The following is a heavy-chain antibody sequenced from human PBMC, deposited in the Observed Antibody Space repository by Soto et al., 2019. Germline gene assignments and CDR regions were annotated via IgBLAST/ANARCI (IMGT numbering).Heavy chain of an antibody. J-gene: IGHJ3*02. CDR2: ISSSSSYI. D-gene: IGHD3-9*01. CDR1: GFTFTDAW. Sequence: GGSLRLSYAASGFTFTDAWMNWVRQAPGKGLEWVSSISSSSSYIYYADSVKGRFTISRDNAKNSLYLQMNSLRAEDTAVYYCARPHVLRYFDWLLWDAFDIWGQGTMVTVSS. V-gene: IGHV3-21*01. CDR3: ARPHVLRYFDWLLWDAFDI.